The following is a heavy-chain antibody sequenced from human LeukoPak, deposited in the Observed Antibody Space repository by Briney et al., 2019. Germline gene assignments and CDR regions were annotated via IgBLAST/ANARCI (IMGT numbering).Heavy chain of an antibody. V-gene: IGHV3-30-3*01. CDR2: ISYDGSNK. CDR1: GFTFSSYA. Sequence: PGRSLRLSCAASGFTFSSYAMHWVRQAPGKGLEWVVVISYDGSNKYYADSVKGRFTISRDNSKNTLYLQMNSLRAEDTAVYYCARETGSAVGSTDFDYWGQGTLVTVSS. CDR3: ARETGSAVGSTDFDY. D-gene: IGHD4-17*01. J-gene: IGHJ4*02.